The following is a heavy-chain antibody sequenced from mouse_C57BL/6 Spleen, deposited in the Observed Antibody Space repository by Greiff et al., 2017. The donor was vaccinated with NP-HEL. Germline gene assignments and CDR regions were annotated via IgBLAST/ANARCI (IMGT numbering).Heavy chain of an antibody. CDR1: GYTFTDYE. D-gene: IGHD3-2*02. V-gene: IGHV1-15*01. CDR3: TRSSSGYDFDY. Sequence: VKLMESGAELVRPGASVTLSCKASGYTFTDYEMHWVKQTPVHGLEWIGAIDPETGGTAYNQKFKGKAILTADKSSSTAYMELRSLTSEDSAVYYCTRSSSGYDFDYWGQGTTLTVSS. J-gene: IGHJ2*01. CDR2: IDPETGGT.